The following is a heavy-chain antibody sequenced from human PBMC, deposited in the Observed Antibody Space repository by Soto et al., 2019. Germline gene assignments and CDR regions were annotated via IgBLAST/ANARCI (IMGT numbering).Heavy chain of an antibody. CDR1: GDTFAFHS. CDR2: INPILSMS. D-gene: IGHD3-10*01. J-gene: IGHJ4*02. CDR3: ATSYGSGYRASDY. Sequence: QVQLVQSGAEVKRPGSSVKVSCKASGDTFAFHSINWVRQAPGLGLEWMGRINPILSMSNYAQRFQGRVTMTAHKSTSTAYMVLSSLRSEDTAIYYCATSYGSGYRASDYWGQGALVTVSS. V-gene: IGHV1-69*02.